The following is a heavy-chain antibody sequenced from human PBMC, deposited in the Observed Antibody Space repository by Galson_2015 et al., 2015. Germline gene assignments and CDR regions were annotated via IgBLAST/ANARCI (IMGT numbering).Heavy chain of an antibody. CDR1: GFTVSTNH. CDR3: ATVTKPLRYFDS. Sequence: SLRLSCAASGFTVSTNHMTWVRQAPGKGLEWLSIIYSGGSTYYADSVKGRFAISRDNSKNTLDLQMNSPRAEDTAVYYCATVTKPLRYFDSWGQGTLVTVSS. V-gene: IGHV3-53*01. D-gene: IGHD3-9*01. CDR2: IYSGGST. J-gene: IGHJ4*02.